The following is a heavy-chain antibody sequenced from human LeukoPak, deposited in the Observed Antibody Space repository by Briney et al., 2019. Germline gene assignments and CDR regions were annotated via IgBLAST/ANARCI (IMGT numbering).Heavy chain of an antibody. CDR3: ARDVYYYDSSGYYFVDY. D-gene: IGHD3-22*01. J-gene: IGHJ4*02. V-gene: IGHV3-11*01. Sequence: PGGSLRLSCAASGFTFSDYYMSWIRQASGKGLEGVSYISSSGSTIYYADSVKGRFTISRDNAKNSLYLQMNSLRAEDTAVYYCARDVYYYDSSGYYFVDYWGQGTLVTVSS. CDR2: ISSSGSTI. CDR1: GFTFSDYY.